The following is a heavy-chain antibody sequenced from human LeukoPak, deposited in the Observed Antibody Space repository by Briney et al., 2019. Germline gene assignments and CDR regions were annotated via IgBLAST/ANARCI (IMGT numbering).Heavy chain of an antibody. CDR3: ARTIAAAGTRWFDP. Sequence: SETLSLTCTVSGGSLSSDYWSWIRQPPGKGLEWIGYIYYIGSTNYNPSLKSRVTISVDTSKNQFSLKLSSVTAADTAVYYCARTIAAAGTRWFDPWGQGTLVTVSS. CDR1: GGSLSSDY. V-gene: IGHV4-59*01. D-gene: IGHD6-13*01. J-gene: IGHJ5*02. CDR2: IYYIGST.